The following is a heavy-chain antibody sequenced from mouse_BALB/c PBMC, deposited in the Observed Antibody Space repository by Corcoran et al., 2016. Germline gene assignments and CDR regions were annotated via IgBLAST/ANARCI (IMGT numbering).Heavy chain of an antibody. V-gene: IGHV9-3-1*01. Sequence: QNQLVQYGPERKKPGETVKISCKAAGYTFTTYGMNRVKKAPGKGVKWRGWINTYTGEPTYADDFKGRFAFSLETSASTAYLQINNLKNEDTATYFCASWDYYAMDYWGQGTSVTFSS. CDR1: GYTFTTYG. J-gene: IGHJ4*01. CDR2: INTYTGEP. D-gene: IGHD4-1*01. CDR3: ASWDYYAMDY.